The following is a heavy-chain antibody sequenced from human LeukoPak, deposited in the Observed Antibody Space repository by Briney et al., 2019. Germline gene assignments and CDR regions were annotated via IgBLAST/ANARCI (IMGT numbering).Heavy chain of an antibody. CDR3: ARDFDYYDDSGYQTYYFDY. CDR1: GFTFTTYW. V-gene: IGHV3-7*03. D-gene: IGHD3-22*01. CDR2: IKQDGSEQ. Sequence: PGGSLRLSCAASGFTFTTYWMGWVRQAPGKGLEWVANIKQDGSEQYYVDSVKGRFTISRDNAKNSLYLQMNSLRAEDTAVYYCARDFDYYDDSGYQTYYFDYWGQGTLVTVSS. J-gene: IGHJ4*02.